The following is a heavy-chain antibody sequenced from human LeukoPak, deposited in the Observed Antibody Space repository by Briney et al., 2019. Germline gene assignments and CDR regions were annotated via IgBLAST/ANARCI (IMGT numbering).Heavy chain of an antibody. D-gene: IGHD2-15*01. Sequence: GGSLRLSCAASGFTFSSYEMNWVRQAPGKGLEWVSYISSSGSTIYYADSVKGRFTISRDNAKNSLYLQMNSLRAEDTAVYCCARQYCSGGSCGLDYWGQGTLVTVSS. V-gene: IGHV3-48*03. CDR3: ARQYCSGGSCGLDY. J-gene: IGHJ4*02. CDR1: GFTFSSYE. CDR2: ISSSGSTI.